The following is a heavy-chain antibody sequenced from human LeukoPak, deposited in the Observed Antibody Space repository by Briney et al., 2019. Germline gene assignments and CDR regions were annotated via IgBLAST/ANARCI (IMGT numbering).Heavy chain of an antibody. V-gene: IGHV1-2*02. CDR3: ARERPTRLTRIRGIATAPDH. D-gene: IGHD3-10*01. Sequence: GASVKVSCKPSGYVFTAYYIHWVRQAPGQGLEWLGFGKPYTGATNSAQQLQGRVSMTSDASVTTAYMELSGLTSDDTALYFCARERPTRLTRIRGIATAPDHWGQGTLVTVSS. J-gene: IGHJ5*02. CDR2: GKPYTGAT. CDR1: GYVFTAYY.